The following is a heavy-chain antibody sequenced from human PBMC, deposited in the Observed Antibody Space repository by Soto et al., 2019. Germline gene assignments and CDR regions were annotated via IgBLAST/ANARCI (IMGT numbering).Heavy chain of an antibody. D-gene: IGHD2-2*02. CDR3: ARGYCSSTSCYIDF. CDR2: IYYSGNT. J-gene: IGHJ4*02. V-gene: IGHV4-59*01. CDR1: SGSISSYY. Sequence: SETLSLTCTVSSGSISSYYWNWIRQPPGKGLEWIGSIYYSGNTNYSPSLKSRVTISVDTSKKQFSLKLTSVTAADTAMYYCARGYCSSTSCYIDFWGQGTLVT.